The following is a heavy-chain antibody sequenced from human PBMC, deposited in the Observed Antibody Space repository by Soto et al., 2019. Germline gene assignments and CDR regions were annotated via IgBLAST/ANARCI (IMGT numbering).Heavy chain of an antibody. J-gene: IGHJ4*02. D-gene: IGHD2-15*01. CDR1: GFTFSSYW. V-gene: IGHV3-74*01. Sequence: EVQLVESGGGLVQPGESLRLSCAASGFTFSSYWMHWVRQAPGKGLVWVSRINSDGSSTSYAGSVKGRFTISIDNAKNKLYLQMKSLRAVDTGVYYCVRTSVVVAAATREDYWGQGTLVTVSS. CDR2: INSDGSST. CDR3: VRTSVVVAAATREDY.